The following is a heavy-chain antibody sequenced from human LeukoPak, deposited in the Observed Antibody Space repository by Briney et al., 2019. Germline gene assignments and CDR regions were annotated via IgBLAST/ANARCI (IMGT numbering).Heavy chain of an antibody. CDR2: IWYDGSNK. CDR1: GFSFSSYG. CDR3: AKGIVVVVAATPLNY. Sequence: QPGGSLRLSRAVSGFSFSSYGMHWARQAPGKGLEWVAVIWYDGSNKYYADSVKGRFTISRDNSKNTLYLQMNSLRAEDTAVYYCAKGIVVVVAATPLNYWGQGTLVTVSS. V-gene: IGHV3-33*06. D-gene: IGHD2-15*01. J-gene: IGHJ4*02.